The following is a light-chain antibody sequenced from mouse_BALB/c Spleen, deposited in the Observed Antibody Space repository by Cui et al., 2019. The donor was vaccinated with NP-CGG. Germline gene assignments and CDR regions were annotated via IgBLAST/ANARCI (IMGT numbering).Light chain of an antibody. J-gene: IGLJ1*01. CDR3: ALWYSNHWV. CDR2: GTN. V-gene: IGLV1*01. CDR1: TGAVTTSNY. Sequence: VVSQESSPTKPPGETVTLTCRSSTGAVTTSNYANWVQEKPDHLFTGLIGGTNNRAPGVPARFSGSLIGDKAALTITGAQTEDEAIYFCALWYSNHWVFGGGTKLTVL.